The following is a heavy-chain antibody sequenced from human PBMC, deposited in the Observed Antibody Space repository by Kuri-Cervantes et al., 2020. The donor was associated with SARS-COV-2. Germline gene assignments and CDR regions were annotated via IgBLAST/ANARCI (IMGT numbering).Heavy chain of an antibody. Sequence: SETLSLTCTVSGGSISSSSYYWGWIRQPPGKGQEWIGSIYHSGSTYYNPYLKSRVTISVDTSKTQFSLRLSSLTAAVTAVYYCARSLKGQIDAFDIWGQEAMVTVSS. CDR3: ARSLKGQIDAFDI. CDR2: IYHSGST. CDR1: GGSISSSSYY. J-gene: IGHJ3*02. V-gene: IGHV4-39*07.